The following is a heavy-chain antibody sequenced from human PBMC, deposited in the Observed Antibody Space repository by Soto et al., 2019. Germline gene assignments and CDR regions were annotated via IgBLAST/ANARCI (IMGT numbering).Heavy chain of an antibody. J-gene: IGHJ6*03. CDR2: INHSGST. Sequence: SETLSLTCAVYGGSFSGYYWSWIRQPPGKGLEWIGEINHSGSTNYNPSLKSRVTISVDTSKNQFSLKLSSVTAADTAVYYCARGHSSSWYYGYYYMDVWGKGTTVTVSS. CDR3: ARGHSSSWYYGYYYMDV. CDR1: GGSFSGYY. V-gene: IGHV4-34*01. D-gene: IGHD6-13*01.